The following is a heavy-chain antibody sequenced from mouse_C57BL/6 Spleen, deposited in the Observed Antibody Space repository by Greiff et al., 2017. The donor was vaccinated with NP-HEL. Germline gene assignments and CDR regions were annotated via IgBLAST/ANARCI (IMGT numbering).Heavy chain of an antibody. CDR3: AIRVTGTGFDY. CDR1: GYTFTSYW. Sequence: QVQLQQPGAELVKPGASVKLSCKASGYTFTSYWMHWVKQRPGQGLEWIGMIHPNSGSTNYKEKFKSKATLTVDKSSSTAYMQLSSLTSEDSAVYYCAIRVTGTGFDYWGQGTTLTVSS. J-gene: IGHJ2*01. D-gene: IGHD4-1*01. V-gene: IGHV1-64*01. CDR2: IHPNSGST.